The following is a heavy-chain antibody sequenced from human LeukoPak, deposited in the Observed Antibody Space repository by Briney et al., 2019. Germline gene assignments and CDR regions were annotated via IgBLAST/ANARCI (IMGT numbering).Heavy chain of an antibody. CDR1: GGSISSSSYY. CDR3: AIIIAARQWYFDY. Sequence: SETLSLTCTVSGGSISSSSYYWGWIRQPPGKGLEWIGSIYYSGSTYYNPSLKSRVTISVDTSKNQFSLKLSSVTAADTAVYYCAIIIAARQWYFDYWGQGTLVTVSS. V-gene: IGHV4-39*01. D-gene: IGHD6-6*01. CDR2: IYYSGST. J-gene: IGHJ4*02.